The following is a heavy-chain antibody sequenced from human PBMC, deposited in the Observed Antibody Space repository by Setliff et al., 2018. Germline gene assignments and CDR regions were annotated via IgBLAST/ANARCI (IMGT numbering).Heavy chain of an antibody. CDR2: IYYRGST. CDR1: GYSISSGYN. J-gene: IGHJ4*02. V-gene: IGHV4-38-2*01. D-gene: IGHD7-27*01. CDR3: ATLTGDRGVDY. Sequence: PSETLSLTCAVSGYSISSGYNWGWIRQPPGKGLEWIASIYYRGSTSYNSSLKSRVSISVDTSKSQFSLNLNSVTAADTAVYYCATLTGDRGVDYWGQGRQVTVSS.